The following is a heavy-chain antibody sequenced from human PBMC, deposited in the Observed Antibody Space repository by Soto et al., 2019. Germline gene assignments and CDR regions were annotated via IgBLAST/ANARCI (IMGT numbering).Heavy chain of an antibody. CDR2: IDPSDSYT. CDR1: GYSFTSYW. D-gene: IGHD3-9*01. Sequence: PXASLKISGKGCGYSFTSYWISWVRQMPGKGLEWMGRIDPSDSYTNYSPSFQGHVTIPADKSISTAYLQWSSLKASDTAMYYRARRNTGYYSYGMDVWGQGTTVTVSS. CDR3: ARRNTGYYSYGMDV. J-gene: IGHJ6*02. V-gene: IGHV5-10-1*01.